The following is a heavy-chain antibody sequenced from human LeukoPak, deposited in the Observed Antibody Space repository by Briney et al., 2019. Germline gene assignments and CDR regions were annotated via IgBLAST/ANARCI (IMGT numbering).Heavy chain of an antibody. D-gene: IGHD2-2*01. CDR3: ATDKTLGVPAAHFDY. CDR2: FDPEDGET. J-gene: IGHJ4*02. Sequence: ASVKVSCKVSGYTGTELSMHWVRQAPGKGREWMGGFDPEDGETIYAQKFQGRVTMTEDTSTDTAYMELSSLRSEDTAVYYCATDKTLGVPAAHFDYWGQGTLVTVSS. V-gene: IGHV1-24*01. CDR1: GYTGTELS.